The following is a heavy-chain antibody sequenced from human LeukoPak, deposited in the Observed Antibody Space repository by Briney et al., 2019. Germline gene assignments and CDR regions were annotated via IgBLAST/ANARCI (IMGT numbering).Heavy chain of an antibody. CDR2: ISGSGGST. Sequence: PGGSLRLSCAASGFTFSNYAMSWVRQAPGKGLEWVSSISGSGGSTLYADSVKGRFTNSRDNSKNTLYLQMNSLRAEDTAVYYCAKAYYDSSGYYNYFDYWGQGTLVTVSS. V-gene: IGHV3-23*01. D-gene: IGHD3-22*01. J-gene: IGHJ4*02. CDR3: AKAYYDSSGYYNYFDY. CDR1: GFTFSNYA.